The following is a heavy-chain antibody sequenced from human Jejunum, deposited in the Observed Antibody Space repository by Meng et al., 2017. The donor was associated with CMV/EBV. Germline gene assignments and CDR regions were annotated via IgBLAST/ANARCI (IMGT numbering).Heavy chain of an antibody. CDR3: ARVSSGWDYFDY. Sequence: QVQLQESGPGLVKPSQTLSLTCTVSGGSVSSGGYYWTWIRQHPGKGLEWFGHIYYSGSTFYNPSLKRRVIISIDTSKNQFSLNLRFVTAADTAVYYCARVSSGWDYFDYWGQGTMVTVSS. CDR2: IYYSGST. CDR1: GGSVSSGGYY. V-gene: IGHV4-31*03. J-gene: IGHJ4*02. D-gene: IGHD6-19*01.